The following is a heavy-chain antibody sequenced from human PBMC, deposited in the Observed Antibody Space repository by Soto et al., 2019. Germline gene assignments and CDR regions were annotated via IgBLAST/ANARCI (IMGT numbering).Heavy chain of an antibody. CDR1: GGSISSVSYY. D-gene: IGHD1-1*01. V-gene: IGHV4-39*01. CDR2: IYYSGNT. J-gene: IGHJ4*02. CDR3: ARHPYFSSIGTH. Sequence: QLQLQESGPGLVKPSETLSLTCTVSGGSISSVSYYWGWIRQPPGKGLEWIGSIYYSGNTYYTPSLKSRVTISVDTSKTQFSLNLSSVTASDTAVYYCARHPYFSSIGTHWGQGTLVTVSS.